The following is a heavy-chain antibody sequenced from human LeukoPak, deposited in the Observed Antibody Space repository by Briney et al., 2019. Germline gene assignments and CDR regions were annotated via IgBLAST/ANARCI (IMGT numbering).Heavy chain of an antibody. Sequence: QTGGSLRLSCAASGFTFRSYWMHWVCQAPGKGLEWVSAISGSGGSTYYADSVKGRFTISRDNSKNTLYLQMNSLRAEDTAVYYCAKDNYYDSSGYYYQGAKVYDYWGQGTLVTVSS. J-gene: IGHJ4*02. CDR2: ISGSGGST. CDR1: GFTFRSYW. D-gene: IGHD3-22*01. V-gene: IGHV3-23*01. CDR3: AKDNYYDSSGYYYQGAKVYDY.